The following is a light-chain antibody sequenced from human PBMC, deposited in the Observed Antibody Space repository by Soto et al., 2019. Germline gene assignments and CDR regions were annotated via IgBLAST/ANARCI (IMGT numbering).Light chain of an antibody. J-gene: IGKJ1*01. V-gene: IGKV3-20*01. CDR2: GVS. CDR3: QQYDHSPRT. Sequence: IVLTPSPGTLSLSPGERATLSCRASQALKRSFLAWYQHKPGQSPRLLISGVSSRAAGVPDRFSGSGSGTDFTLTISRLEPQDSAVYFCQQYDHSPRTFGQGTKVDIK. CDR1: QALKRSF.